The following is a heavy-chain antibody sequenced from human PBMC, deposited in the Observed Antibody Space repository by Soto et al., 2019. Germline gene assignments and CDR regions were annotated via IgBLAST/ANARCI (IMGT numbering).Heavy chain of an antibody. CDR2: IFGSGET. CDR1: GGSVSVYY. D-gene: IGHD3-22*01. CDR3: VREGDYSDNNGYPLFDY. J-gene: IGHJ4*02. Sequence: SETLSLTCAVSGGSVSVYYWSWIRQPAGKGLEWIGRIFGSGETYYNPSLKSRVFLSIDLSRSQFSLELTSVTAADTAVYFCVREGDYSDNNGYPLFDYWGQGTLVTVSS. V-gene: IGHV4-59*10.